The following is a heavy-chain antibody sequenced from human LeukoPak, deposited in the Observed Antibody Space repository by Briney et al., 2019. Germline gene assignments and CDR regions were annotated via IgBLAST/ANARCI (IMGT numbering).Heavy chain of an antibody. CDR3: ARENSVAGIDY. V-gene: IGHV4-61*02. J-gene: IGHJ4*02. Sequence: SETLSLTCTVSGGSISSGSYYWSWIRQPAGKGLEWIGRIYTSGSTNYNPSLKSRVTISVDTSKNQFSLKLSSVTAADTAVYYCARENSVAGIDYWGQGTLVTVSS. CDR1: GGSISSGSYY. D-gene: IGHD6-19*01. CDR2: IYTSGST.